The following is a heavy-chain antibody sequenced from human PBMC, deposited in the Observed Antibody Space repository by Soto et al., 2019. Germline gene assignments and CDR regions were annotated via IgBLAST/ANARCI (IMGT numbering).Heavy chain of an antibody. J-gene: IGHJ4*02. CDR3: ARGDQFGFGVDF. V-gene: IGHV1-8*01. D-gene: IGHD3-10*01. CDR2: MIPDSGRT. CDR1: GYTFTNHD. Sequence: QVQLVQSGADMKKPGASVKVSCKASGYTFTNHDINWVRQVPGQGLEWMGWMIPDSGRTRYAQKFQGRVSLTRNTSSSTAYMELTSLTSEDSAVYYCARGDQFGFGVDFWGQGTLVTVSS.